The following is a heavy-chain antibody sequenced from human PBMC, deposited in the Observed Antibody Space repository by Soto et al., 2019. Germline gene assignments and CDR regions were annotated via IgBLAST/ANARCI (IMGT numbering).Heavy chain of an antibody. J-gene: IGHJ5*02. CDR1: GFTFSSYG. V-gene: IGHV3-33*01. CDR3: ASEAAPWYYSDCSRYSCFAP. D-gene: IGHD3-22*01. CDR2: IWYDGSNK. Sequence: QVQLVESGGGVVQPGRSLRLSCAASGFTFSSYGMHWVRQAPGKGLEWVAVIWYDGSNKYYADSVKGRFTNSRDNSKNTXHXQMNSRRAEDTAVYYCASEAAPWYYSDCSRYSCFAPWGQGTLVTVSS.